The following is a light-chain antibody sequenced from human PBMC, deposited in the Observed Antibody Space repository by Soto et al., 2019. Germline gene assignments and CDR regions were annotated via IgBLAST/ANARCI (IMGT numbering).Light chain of an antibody. J-gene: IGKJ5*01. CDR3: QQLLSYPIT. V-gene: IGKV1-5*03. CDR2: KAS. CDR1: QSISRW. Sequence: PITQSPSTLSASVGDRVTITCRASQSISRWLAWYQKKAGKAPNLLIYKASHLENGVPSRFSGSGSGTELTITISSLQPEDCETDDGQQLLSYPITFGQGTRLEIK.